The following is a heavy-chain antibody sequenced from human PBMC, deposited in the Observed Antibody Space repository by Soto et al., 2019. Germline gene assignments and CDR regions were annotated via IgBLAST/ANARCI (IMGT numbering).Heavy chain of an antibody. CDR2: VSTSNFYI. CDR1: GFSFSDYY. D-gene: IGHD2-21*02. CDR3: ARSNGDYERAYFDY. Sequence: QVQLVESGGGLVKPGGSLRLSCAASGFSFSDYYMTWIRQTPGKGLEWLSYVSTSNFYIRYADSVKGRFTISRDNAKKTVFLQMDNLRADDTATYYCARSNGDYERAYFDYWGQGTLDAVSS. J-gene: IGHJ4*02. V-gene: IGHV3-11*06.